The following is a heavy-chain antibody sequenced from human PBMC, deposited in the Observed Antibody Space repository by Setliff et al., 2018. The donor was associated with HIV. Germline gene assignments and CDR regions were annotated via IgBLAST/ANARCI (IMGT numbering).Heavy chain of an antibody. J-gene: IGHJ6*03. CDR3: AKDEVLMVYAIYYYYYMDV. CDR1: GFTITSDA. V-gene: IGHV3-23*01. Sequence: GGSLRLSCAASGFTITSDAMSWVRQAPGKGLEWVSAISGSGGSTYYADSVKGRFTISRDNSKNTLYLQMNSLRAEDTAVYYCAKDEVLMVYAIYYYYYMDVWGKGTTVTVSS. D-gene: IGHD2-8*01. CDR2: ISGSGGST.